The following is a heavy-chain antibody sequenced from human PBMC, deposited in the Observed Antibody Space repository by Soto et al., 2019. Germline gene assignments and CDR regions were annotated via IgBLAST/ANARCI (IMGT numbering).Heavy chain of an antibody. D-gene: IGHD3-22*01. CDR2: IYYSGST. CDR3: ERGYYHDSSGYYPKSYFQH. CDR1: GGSISSGGYY. Sequence: PSETLSLTCTVSGGSISSGGYYWSWIRQHPGKGLEWIGYIYYSGSTYYNPSLKSRVTISVDTSKNQFSLKLSSVTAADTAVYYCERGYYHDSSGYYPKSYFQHWGQGTLVTVSS. J-gene: IGHJ1*01. V-gene: IGHV4-31*03.